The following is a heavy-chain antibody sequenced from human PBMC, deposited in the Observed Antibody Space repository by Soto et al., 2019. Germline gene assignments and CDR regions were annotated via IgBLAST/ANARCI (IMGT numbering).Heavy chain of an antibody. D-gene: IGHD3-3*01. V-gene: IGHV3-11*06. CDR2: ISGSGSDA. CDR3: VRVRGFFEWFD. Sequence: GSLRLSCVASGFIFDDYYMNWIRQTPGKGLEWVSYISGSGSDANSADSLKGRFSISRDNAKNAVYLQMNRLSAEDTAIYYCVRVRGFFEWFDSGQGTLVTVSS. CDR1: GFIFDDYY. J-gene: IGHJ1*01.